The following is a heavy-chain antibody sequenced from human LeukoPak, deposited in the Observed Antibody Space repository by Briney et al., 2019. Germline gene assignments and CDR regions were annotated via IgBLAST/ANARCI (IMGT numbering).Heavy chain of an antibody. CDR1: GFTFSTYA. J-gene: IGHJ6*03. CDR2: ICGSGSSIHCVDS. CDR3: AKDTRLGYCSSTSCYRRRPGGYMDV. V-gene: IGHV3-23*01. Sequence: PGGSLRLSCAASGFTFSTYAMSWVRQAPGKGLEWVSSICGSGSSIHCVDSYYRDSVKGRFTISRDNSKDTLYLQMNSLRAEDTAVYYCAKDTRLGYCSSTSCYRRRPGGYMDVWGKGTTVTVSS. D-gene: IGHD2-2*01.